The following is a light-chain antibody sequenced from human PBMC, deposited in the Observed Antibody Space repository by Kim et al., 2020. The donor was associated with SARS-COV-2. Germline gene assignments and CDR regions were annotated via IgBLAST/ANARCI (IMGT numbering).Light chain of an antibody. Sequence: PGEIAARSCRASQSVSSYLAWYQQKPGQAPRLLIYDASNRATGIPARFSGSGSGTDFTLTISSLEPEDFAVYYCQQRSNWPPITFGQGTRLEIK. CDR2: DAS. V-gene: IGKV3-11*01. CDR3: QQRSNWPPIT. J-gene: IGKJ5*01. CDR1: QSVSSY.